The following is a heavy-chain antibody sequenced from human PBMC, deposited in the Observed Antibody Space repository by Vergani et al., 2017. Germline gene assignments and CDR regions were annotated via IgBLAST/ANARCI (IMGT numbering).Heavy chain of an antibody. J-gene: IGHJ6*02. CDR3: ARQYCGGDCYRPDYYYYGMDV. CDR2: IYYSGST. Sequence: QLQLQESGPGLVKPSETLSLTCTVSGGSISSSSYYWGWIRQPPGKGLEWIGTIYYSGSTYYNPSLKSRVTISVDTSKNQFSLKLSSVTAADTAVYYCARQYCGGDCYRPDYYYYGMDVWGQETTVTVSS. V-gene: IGHV4-39*01. CDR1: GGSISSSSYY. D-gene: IGHD2-21*02.